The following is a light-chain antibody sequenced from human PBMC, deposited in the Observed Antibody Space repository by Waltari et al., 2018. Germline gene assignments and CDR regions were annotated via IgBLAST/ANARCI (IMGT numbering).Light chain of an antibody. V-gene: IGKV1-9*01. CDR1: QDIAGY. Sequence: IQLTQSPSSLSASVGDRVTITRRASQDIAGYLAWYQQKPGKAPNLLIYVSSTLQSGVPSRFSGSGSGTVFTLTISSLQPEDFATYYCQQLHTYPLTFGGGTTVDI. J-gene: IGKJ4*01. CDR3: QQLHTYPLT. CDR2: VSS.